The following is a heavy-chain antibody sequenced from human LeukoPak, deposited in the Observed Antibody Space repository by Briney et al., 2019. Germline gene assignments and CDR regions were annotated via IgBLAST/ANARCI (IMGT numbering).Heavy chain of an antibody. Sequence: GGSLRLSCAASGFTVSSNYMSWVRQAPGKGLEWVSVIYSGGSTYYADSVKGRFTISRDNSKNTLHLQMNSLRAEDTAVYYCARVSSSGWYFDYWGQGTLVTVSS. CDR3: ARVSSSGWYFDY. CDR2: IYSGGST. V-gene: IGHV3-53*01. J-gene: IGHJ4*02. D-gene: IGHD6-19*01. CDR1: GFTVSSNY.